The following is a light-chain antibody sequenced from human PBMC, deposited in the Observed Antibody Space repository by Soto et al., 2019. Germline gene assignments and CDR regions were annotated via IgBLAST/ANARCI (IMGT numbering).Light chain of an antibody. CDR3: AAWDDTLNGLYV. V-gene: IGLV1-44*01. CDR1: SSNIGSNT. J-gene: IGLJ1*01. Sequence: QSVLTQPPSASGTPGQRVTISCSGSSSNIGSNTVNWYQHLPRTAPKLLIYSNNQRPSGVPDRFSGSKSGTSASLAISGLQSEDEADYYCAAWDDTLNGLYVFGTGTKVTVL. CDR2: SNN.